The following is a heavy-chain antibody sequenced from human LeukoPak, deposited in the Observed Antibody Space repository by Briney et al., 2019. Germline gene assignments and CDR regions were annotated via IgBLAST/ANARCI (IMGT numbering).Heavy chain of an antibody. Sequence: PGGSLRLSCAAAGFTFSNCGMSWVRQAPGKGLEWVSGLSDSGGSTFYADSVKGRFTISRDNSKNTLFLQMNSLRAEDTAVYYCAKGGHIVVVTARRYYFDYWGQGTLVTVSS. CDR1: GFTFSNCG. J-gene: IGHJ4*02. D-gene: IGHD2-21*02. CDR3: AKGGHIVVVTARRYYFDY. V-gene: IGHV3-23*01. CDR2: LSDSGGST.